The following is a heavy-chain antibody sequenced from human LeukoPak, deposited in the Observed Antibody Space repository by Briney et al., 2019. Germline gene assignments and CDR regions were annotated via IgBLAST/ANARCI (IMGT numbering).Heavy chain of an antibody. Sequence: PSETLSLTCAVSGGSVSSGSYYWSWIRQPPGKGLEWIGYVYYHGGTNYNPSLKSRVTISVDTSKNQFSLKLTSVTAADTAVYYCARRVGTRDWYFDLWGRGTLVTVSS. CDR3: ARRVGTRDWYFDL. D-gene: IGHD1-14*01. J-gene: IGHJ2*01. CDR2: VYYHGGT. V-gene: IGHV4-61*01. CDR1: GGSVSSGSYY.